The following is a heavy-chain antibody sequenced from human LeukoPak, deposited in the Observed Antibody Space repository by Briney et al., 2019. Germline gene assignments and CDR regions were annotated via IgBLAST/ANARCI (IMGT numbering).Heavy chain of an antibody. Sequence: SETLSLTXTVSGGSISSSSYYWGWIRQPPGKGLEWIGSIYYSGSTYYNPSLKSRVTISVDTSKNQFSLKLSSVTAADTAVYYCAGTVVTEDWYFDLWGPGTLVTVSS. D-gene: IGHD4-23*01. J-gene: IGHJ2*01. V-gene: IGHV4-39*01. CDR3: AGTVVTEDWYFDL. CDR1: GGSISSSSYY. CDR2: IYYSGST.